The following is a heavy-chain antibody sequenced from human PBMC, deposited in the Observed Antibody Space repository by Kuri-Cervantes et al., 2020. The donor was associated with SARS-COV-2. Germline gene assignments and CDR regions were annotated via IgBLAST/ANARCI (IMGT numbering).Heavy chain of an antibody. J-gene: IGHJ5*02. V-gene: IGHV3-64D*08. CDR2: ISSNGGRT. CDR1: GFTFSSYA. D-gene: IGHD6-13*01. CDR3: VKGSSSWYDFWFDP. Sequence: GGSLRLSCSASGFTFSSYAMHWVRQAPGKGLEYVSAISSNGGRTYYADSVKGRFTISRDNSKNTLYLQMSSLRAEDTAVYYCVKGSSSWYDFWFDPWGQGTLVTVSS.